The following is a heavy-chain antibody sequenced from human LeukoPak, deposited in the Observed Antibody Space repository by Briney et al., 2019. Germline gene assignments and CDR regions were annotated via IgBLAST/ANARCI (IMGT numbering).Heavy chain of an antibody. D-gene: IGHD1-26*01. J-gene: IGHJ4*02. CDR2: ISGSGGST. CDR1: GFTFSSYA. Sequence: TGGSLRLSCAASGFTFSSYAMSWVRQAPGKGLEWVSAISGSGGSTYYADSVKGRFTISRDNSKNTLYLQMNSLRAEDTAVYYCARNVFELRYYFDYWGQGTLVTVSS. V-gene: IGHV3-23*01. CDR3: ARNVFELRYYFDY.